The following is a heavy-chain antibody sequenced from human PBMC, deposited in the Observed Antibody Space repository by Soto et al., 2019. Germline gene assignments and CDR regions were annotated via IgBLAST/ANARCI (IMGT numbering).Heavy chain of an antibody. D-gene: IGHD5-12*01. J-gene: IGHJ6*02. CDR2: FSGSGGNI. CDR1: GFAFSTDA. Sequence: LRLSCVASGFAFSTDAMSWVRQVPGNGLEWVSTFSGSGGNIYYGESVKGRFTISRDAPKDTMYLNMNSLRVEDTAVYYCAKYFPWTEGPVAMHFWGQGTTVTVSS. CDR3: AKYFPWTEGPVAMHF. V-gene: IGHV3-23*01.